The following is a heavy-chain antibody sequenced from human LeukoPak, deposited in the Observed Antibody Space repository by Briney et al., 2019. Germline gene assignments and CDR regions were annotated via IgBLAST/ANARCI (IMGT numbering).Heavy chain of an antibody. J-gene: IGHJ4*02. CDR3: AKDVYGDYGGLDY. CDR2: IRGSDGST. D-gene: IGHD4-17*01. V-gene: IGHV3-23*01. Sequence: GGSLRLSCAASGFPFSTYAMSWVRQAPGKGLEWVSSIRGSDGSTYYADSVKGRFAISSDNSKNTLYLQMNSLRAEDTAVYYCAKDVYGDYGGLDYWGQGTLVTVSS. CDR1: GFPFSTYA.